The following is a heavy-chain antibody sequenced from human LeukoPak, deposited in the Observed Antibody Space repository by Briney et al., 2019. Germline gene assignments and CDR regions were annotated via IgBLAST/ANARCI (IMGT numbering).Heavy chain of an antibody. J-gene: IGHJ4*02. V-gene: IGHV3-7*01. CDR1: GFTFSNYW. CDR2: IKQDGSEK. Sequence: GGSLRLSCAASGFTFSNYWMSWVRQAPGKGLEWVANIKQDGSEKYYVDSVKGRFTVSRDNAKNSLYLQMNNLRAEDTSVYYCARDYRSSSGRSIDYCGQGTLVTVSS. CDR3: ARDYRSSSGRSIDY. D-gene: IGHD6-6*01.